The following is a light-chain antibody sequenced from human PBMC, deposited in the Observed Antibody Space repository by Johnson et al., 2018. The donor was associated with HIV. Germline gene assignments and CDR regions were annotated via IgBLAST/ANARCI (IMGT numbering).Light chain of an antibody. CDR1: SSNIGNNY. J-gene: IGLJ1*01. Sequence: QSVLTQPPSVSAAPGQKVTISCSGSSSNIGNNYVSWYQQLPGTAPKLLVYDNSKRPSGIPDRFSATKSGTSATLDITGLQTGDEADYYCGTWANSLRAGVFGTGTEVTVL. CDR3: GTWANSLRAGV. V-gene: IGLV1-51*01. CDR2: DNS.